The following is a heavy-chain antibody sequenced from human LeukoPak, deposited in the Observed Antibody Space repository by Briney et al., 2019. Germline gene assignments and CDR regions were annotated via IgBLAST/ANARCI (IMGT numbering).Heavy chain of an antibody. J-gene: IGHJ3*02. CDR3: VKVGVGGTVFDAFHI. Sequence: GGSLRLSCAASGFTFSSYAMSWVRQAPGKGLEWVAIISGSGSSAYYADSVKGRFTISRDTSKNTVFLQLDSLTGEDTAVYYCVKVGVGGTVFDAFHIWGQGTMVTVSS. CDR1: GFTFSSYA. CDR2: ISGSGSSA. V-gene: IGHV3-23*01. D-gene: IGHD3-3*01.